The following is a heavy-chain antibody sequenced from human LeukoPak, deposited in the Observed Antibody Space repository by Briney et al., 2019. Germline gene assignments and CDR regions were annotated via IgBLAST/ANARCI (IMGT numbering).Heavy chain of an antibody. CDR3: ARDSKYCSSTSCYSSYGMDV. D-gene: IGHD2-2*01. CDR2: IYYSGST. V-gene: IGHV4-59*01. Sequence: SETPSLTCTVSGGSISSYYWSWIRQPPGKGLEWIGYIYYSGSTNYNPSLKSRVTISVDTSKNQFSLKLSSVTAADTAVYYCARDSKYCSSTSCYSSYGMDVWGQGTTVTVSS. J-gene: IGHJ6*02. CDR1: GGSISSYY.